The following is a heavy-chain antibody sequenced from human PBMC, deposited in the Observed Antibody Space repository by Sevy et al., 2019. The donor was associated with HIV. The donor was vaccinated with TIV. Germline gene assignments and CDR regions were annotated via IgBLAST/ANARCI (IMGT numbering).Heavy chain of an antibody. Sequence: QLGGSLRLSCAASGFTFSSYAMSWVRQAPGKGLEWVSAISGSGGSTYYADSVKGRFTISRDNSKNTLYLQMNSLRAEDTAVYYCAKGTPPNSPVHIPDYFDYWGQGTLVTVSS. D-gene: IGHD3-16*01. CDR3: AKGTPPNSPVHIPDYFDY. CDR2: ISGSGGST. V-gene: IGHV3-23*01. CDR1: GFTFSSYA. J-gene: IGHJ4*02.